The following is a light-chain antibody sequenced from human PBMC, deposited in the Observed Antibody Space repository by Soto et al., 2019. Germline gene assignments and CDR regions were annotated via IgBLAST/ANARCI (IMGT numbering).Light chain of an antibody. CDR2: GAS. J-gene: IGKJ1*01. V-gene: IGKV3-20*01. Sequence: DIVLTQSPGTLSLSPGERATLSSRASQSVSTSYLAWYQQKSGQAPRLLIYGASSRATGIPDRFSGSGSGTDFALTISRLEPEDFAVYYCQQYGTSPRTCGQGTRVEI. CDR1: QSVSTSY. CDR3: QQYGTSPRT.